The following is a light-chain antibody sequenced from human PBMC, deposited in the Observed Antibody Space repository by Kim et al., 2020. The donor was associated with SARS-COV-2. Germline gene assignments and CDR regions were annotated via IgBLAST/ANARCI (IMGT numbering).Light chain of an antibody. CDR1: PSISSY. V-gene: IGKV1-39*01. CDR2: AAS. J-gene: IGKJ1*01. CDR3: IPSNRTHSLT. Sequence: DIQMTQSPSSLSASVGDRVTITCRASPSISSYLNWYQQKPGKAPKLLIYAASSLQSGVPSRFSGSGSGTDFTLTISSLQREDFAASSGIPSNRTHSLTFGQRATVDIK.